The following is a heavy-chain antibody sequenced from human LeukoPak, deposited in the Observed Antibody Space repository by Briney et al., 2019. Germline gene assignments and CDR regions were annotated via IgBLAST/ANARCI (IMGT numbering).Heavy chain of an antibody. CDR3: ASVLPGGILTGYRYYFDY. D-gene: IGHD3-9*01. CDR1: GGTFSSYA. CDR2: IIPIFGTA. J-gene: IGHJ4*02. Sequence: GASVKVSCKASGGTFSSYAISWVRQAPGQGLEWMGRIIPIFGTANYAQKFQGRVTITTDESTSTAYMELSSLRPEDTAVYYCASVLPGGILTGYRYYFDYWGQGTLVTVSS. V-gene: IGHV1-69*05.